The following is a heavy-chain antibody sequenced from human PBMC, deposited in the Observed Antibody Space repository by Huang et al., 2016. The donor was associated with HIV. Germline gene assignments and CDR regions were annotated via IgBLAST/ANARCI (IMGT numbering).Heavy chain of an antibody. CDR1: GGTFNTYA. D-gene: IGHD3-22*01. CDR3: ARPHYYDSSGYHWYFDL. Sequence: QVQLVQSGAEVKKPGSSVKVSCKASGGTFNTYAITWVRQAPGQGLEWMGGIIPIFGAAHYAQKFQDRVTITAEESTSTTYMELSSLRSEDTAVYYCARPHYYDSSGYHWYFDLWGRGTLVTVS. CDR2: IIPIFGAA. V-gene: IGHV1-69*13. J-gene: IGHJ2*01.